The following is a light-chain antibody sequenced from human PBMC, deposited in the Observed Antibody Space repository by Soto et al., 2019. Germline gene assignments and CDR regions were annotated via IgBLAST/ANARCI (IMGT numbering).Light chain of an antibody. CDR3: LQDYNYPWT. Sequence: AIQMTQSPSSLSASVGDRATITCRASQSISNDLGWYQQKPGKAPKLLIYAASSLQSGVPSRLSGGGSGTDFTLTISSLQPEDCASYFCLQDYNYPWTFGQGTQVEIK. CDR1: QSISND. CDR2: AAS. V-gene: IGKV1-6*01. J-gene: IGKJ1*01.